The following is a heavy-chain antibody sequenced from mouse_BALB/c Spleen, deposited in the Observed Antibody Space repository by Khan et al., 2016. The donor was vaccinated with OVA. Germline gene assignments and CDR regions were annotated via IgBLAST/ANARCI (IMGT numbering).Heavy chain of an antibody. CDR3: ARANWAGFAY. CDR1: GFTFSNFG. D-gene: IGHD4-1*01. V-gene: IGHV5-17*02. CDR2: ISSDSITL. J-gene: IGHJ3*01. Sequence: EVQGVESGGGLVQPGGSRKLSCAASGFTFSNFGMHWIRQAPEKGLEWVAYISSDSITLYYADTMKGRFTISRDNPRHTLFLQMTSLRAEDTAMYYCARANWAGFAYWGQGTLVTVSA.